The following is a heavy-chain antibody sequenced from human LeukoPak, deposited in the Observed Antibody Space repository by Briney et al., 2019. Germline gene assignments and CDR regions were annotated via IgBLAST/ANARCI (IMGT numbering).Heavy chain of an antibody. V-gene: IGHV3-74*01. J-gene: IGHJ4*02. Sequence: GGSLRLSCAASGFTFSSYWMHWVRQAPGKGLVWVSRINGDGSSTSYADSVKGRFTISRDNAKNTLCLQMNSLRAEDTAVYYCAREYYYDSSGYDAFDYWGQGTLVTVSS. CDR1: GFTFSSYW. CDR2: INGDGSST. D-gene: IGHD3-22*01. CDR3: AREYYYDSSGYDAFDY.